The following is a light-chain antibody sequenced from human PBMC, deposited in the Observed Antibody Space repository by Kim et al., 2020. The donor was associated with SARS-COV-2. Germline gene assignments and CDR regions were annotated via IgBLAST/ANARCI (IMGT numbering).Light chain of an antibody. J-gene: IGLJ2*01. CDR2: DNN. Sequence: GQKVTIHCSGSTSNIGNKYVSWYQQLPGTAPKLLIYDNNKRPSGIPDRFSASRSGTSATLGITGLQTGDEADYYCETWDSSLSAVVFGGGTQLTVL. CDR3: ETWDSSLSAVV. CDR1: TSNIGNKY. V-gene: IGLV1-51*01.